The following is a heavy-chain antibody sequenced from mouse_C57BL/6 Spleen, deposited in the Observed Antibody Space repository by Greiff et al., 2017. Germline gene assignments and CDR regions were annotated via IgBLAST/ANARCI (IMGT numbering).Heavy chain of an antibody. CDR3: ARKSGFITTVVEDEGFAY. CDR1: GYTFTGYW. D-gene: IGHD1-1*01. V-gene: IGHV1-9*01. J-gene: IGHJ3*01. Sequence: VQLQQSGAELMKPGASVKLSCKATGYTFTGYWIEWVKPRPGHGLEWIGEILPGSGSTNYNEKFKGKATFTADTSSNTAYMQLSSLTTEDAAIYYCARKSGFITTVVEDEGFAYWGQGTLVTVSA. CDR2: ILPGSGST.